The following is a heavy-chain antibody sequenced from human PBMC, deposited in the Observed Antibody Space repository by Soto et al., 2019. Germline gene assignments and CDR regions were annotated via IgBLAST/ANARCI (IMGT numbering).Heavy chain of an antibody. CDR3: ARYYLCSGGSCDSLAGAFDI. V-gene: IGHV6-1*01. CDR2: TYYRSKWYN. D-gene: IGHD2-15*01. J-gene: IGHJ3*02. Sequence: SQTLSLTCAISGDSVSSNSAAWNWIRQSPSRGLEWLGRTYYRSKWYNDYAVSVKSRITINPDTSKNQFSLQLNSVTPEDTAVYYCARYYLCSGGSCDSLAGAFDIWGEGTMVTVS. CDR1: GDSVSSNSAA.